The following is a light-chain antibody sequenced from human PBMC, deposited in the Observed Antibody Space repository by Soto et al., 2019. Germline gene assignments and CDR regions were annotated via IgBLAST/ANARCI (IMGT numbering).Light chain of an antibody. J-gene: IGLJ2*01. CDR1: SSDVGGYNF. CDR2: DVN. Sequence: QSALTQPASVSGSPGQSITISCTGTSSDVGGYNFVSWSQQHPGKAPKLLIYDVNSRPSGVSDRFSGSKSGNTASLTISGLQAEDEADYYCSSYTSSGTVVFGGGTKVTVL. CDR3: SSYTSSGTVV. V-gene: IGLV2-14*01.